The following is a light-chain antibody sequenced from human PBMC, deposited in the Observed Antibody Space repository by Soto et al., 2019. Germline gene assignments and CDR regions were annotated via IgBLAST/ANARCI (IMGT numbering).Light chain of an antibody. CDR3: SSYTSSSTPYV. CDR2: EVS. V-gene: IGLV2-14*01. CDR1: SSDVGDYNY. Sequence: QSAPAQPASVSGSPGQSITISCTGTSSDVGDYNYVSWYQQHPGKAPKLMIYEVSNRPSGVSNRFSGSKSGNTASLTISGLQAEDEADYYCSSYTSSSTPYVFGTGTKVT. J-gene: IGLJ1*01.